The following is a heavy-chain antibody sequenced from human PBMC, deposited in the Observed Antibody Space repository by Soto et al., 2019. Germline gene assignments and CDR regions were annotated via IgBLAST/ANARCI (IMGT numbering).Heavy chain of an antibody. Sequence: QVQLVESGGGVVQPGRSLRLSCAASGFTFSSYGMHWVRQAPGKGLEWVAVISYDGSNKYYAESVKGRFTISRDNSKNTLYLQMNSLRAEDTAVYYCAKGTNRETLDYWGQGTLVTVSS. V-gene: IGHV3-30*18. D-gene: IGHD7-27*01. CDR2: ISYDGSNK. J-gene: IGHJ4*02. CDR1: GFTFSSYG. CDR3: AKGTNRETLDY.